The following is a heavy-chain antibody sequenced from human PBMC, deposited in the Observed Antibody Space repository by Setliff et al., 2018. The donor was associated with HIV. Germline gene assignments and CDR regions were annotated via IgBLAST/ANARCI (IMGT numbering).Heavy chain of an antibody. D-gene: IGHD3-3*01. J-gene: IGHJ4*02. CDR2: ITPNGDDT. CDR3: ARVADRNYDFWSAYEY. Sequence: ASAKVSCKASADIFNAYYIHWVRQAPGQGLEWMGWITPNGDDTNYPQKFEGRVTLTRDTSIATAYMELRRLTSDDTAVYYCARVADRNYDFWSAYEYWGQGTLVTVSS. CDR1: ADIFNAYY. V-gene: IGHV1-2*02.